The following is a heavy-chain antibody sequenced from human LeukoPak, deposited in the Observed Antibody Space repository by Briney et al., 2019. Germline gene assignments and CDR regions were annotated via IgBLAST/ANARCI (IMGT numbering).Heavy chain of an antibody. CDR2: ISYDGSNK. J-gene: IGHJ4*02. D-gene: IGHD5-18*01. CDR3: AREEDTAMAYYFDY. Sequence: GGSLRLSCAASGFTFSSYAMHWVRQAPGKGPEWVAVISYDGSNKYYADSVKGRFTISRDNSKNTLYLQMNSLRAEDTAVYYCAREEDTAMAYYFDYWGQGTLVTVSS. CDR1: GFTFSSYA. V-gene: IGHV3-30*04.